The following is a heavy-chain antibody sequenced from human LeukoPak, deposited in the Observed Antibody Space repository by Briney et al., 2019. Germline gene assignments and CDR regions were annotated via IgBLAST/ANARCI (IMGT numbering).Heavy chain of an antibody. J-gene: IGHJ4*02. D-gene: IGHD4-17*01. CDR1: GFTFSSYA. CDR2: ISGSGGST. CDR3: ARTTVTPNYYFDY. Sequence: GGSLRLSCAASGFTFSSYAMSWVRQAPGKGLEWVSAISGSGGSTYYADSAKGRFTISRDNSKNTLYLQMNSLRAEDTAVYYCARTTVTPNYYFDYWGQGTLVTVSS. V-gene: IGHV3-23*01.